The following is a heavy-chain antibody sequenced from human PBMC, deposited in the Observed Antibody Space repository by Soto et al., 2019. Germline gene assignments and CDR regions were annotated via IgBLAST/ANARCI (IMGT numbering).Heavy chain of an antibody. CDR3: SREVNFYGLDV. J-gene: IGHJ6*02. Sequence: GASVKVSCKASGYTFTSYAMYWVRQATGQGLEWMGWMNPNSGNTGYAQKFQGRVTMTRNTSISTAYMELSSLRSEDTAVYYCSREVNFYGLDVWGQGTTVTVSS. CDR1: GYTFTSYA. CDR2: MNPNSGNT. V-gene: IGHV1-8*01.